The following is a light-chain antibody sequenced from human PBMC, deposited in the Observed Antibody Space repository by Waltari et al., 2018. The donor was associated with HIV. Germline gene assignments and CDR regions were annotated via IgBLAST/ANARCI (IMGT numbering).Light chain of an antibody. CDR2: GNN. V-gene: IGLV1-40*01. Sequence: QSVLTQPPSVSGAPGQRVTLSCTGSSTNIGGGYDVHWYQQLPGTAPKLPIYGNNNRPSGFPDRFSGSKSGTSASLAIAGLQAEDEADYYCQSYDSSLSGSVFGGGTKLTVL. CDR1: STNIGGGYD. J-gene: IGLJ3*02. CDR3: QSYDSSLSGSV.